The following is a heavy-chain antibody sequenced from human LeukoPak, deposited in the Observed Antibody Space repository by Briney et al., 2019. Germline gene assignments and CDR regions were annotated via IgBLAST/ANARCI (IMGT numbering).Heavy chain of an antibody. D-gene: IGHD3-10*01. V-gene: IGHV4-39*07. J-gene: IGHJ4*02. Sequence: PSETLSLTCTVAGGSISNYCWGWIRQAPGKGRGLIGRIDYSGNAYYNSSLKSRVTISLDTSKHQFSLNLFSVTAADTAMYYCTRANGYGLIDYWGQGTLVTVSS. CDR3: TRANGYGLIDY. CDR1: GGSISNYC. CDR2: IDYSGNA.